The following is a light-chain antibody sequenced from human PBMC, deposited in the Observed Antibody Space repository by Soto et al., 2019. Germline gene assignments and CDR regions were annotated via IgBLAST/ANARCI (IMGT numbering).Light chain of an antibody. J-gene: IGKJ1*01. V-gene: IGKV1-5*03. Sequence: DIQMTQSPSTLSASVGDRVTITCRASQSTSTWLAWYQQRPGKTPKLLIFEASKLESGVPSRFSVCGSVTEFTITIRSLQTDDFATYYCQQYINYPSAFGQGTKGEIK. CDR1: QSTSTW. CDR2: EAS. CDR3: QQYINYPSA.